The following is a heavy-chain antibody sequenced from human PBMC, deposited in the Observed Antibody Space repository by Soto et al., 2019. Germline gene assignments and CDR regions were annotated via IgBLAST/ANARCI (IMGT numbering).Heavy chain of an antibody. CDR1: GFTFSNYG. CDR2: IWYDGSNK. J-gene: IGHJ4*02. CDR3: AREWRYCSGGSCYGH. Sequence: GGSLRLSCSASGFTFSNYGMHWVRQAPGKGLEWVAVIWYDGSNKYYADSVKGRFTTSRDNSKNTLYLQMNSLRAEDTAVYYCAREWRYCSGGSCYGHWGQGTLVTSPQ. D-gene: IGHD2-15*01. V-gene: IGHV3-33*08.